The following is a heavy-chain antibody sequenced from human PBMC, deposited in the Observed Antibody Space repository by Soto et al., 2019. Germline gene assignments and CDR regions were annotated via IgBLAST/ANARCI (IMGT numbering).Heavy chain of an antibody. J-gene: IGHJ6*03. CDR2: IYYSGST. V-gene: IGHV4-59*08. CDR3: ARRGQDYNCYYMDF. CDR1: GGSISSYY. Sequence: QVQLQESGPGLVKPAETLSLTCTVSGGSISSYYWSWIRQPPGKGLEWIGYIYYSGSTNYNPSLKGRVTISVDTSKNQFSLKLSSGTAADTAVYYCARRGQDYNCYYMDFWGKGTTVTVSS.